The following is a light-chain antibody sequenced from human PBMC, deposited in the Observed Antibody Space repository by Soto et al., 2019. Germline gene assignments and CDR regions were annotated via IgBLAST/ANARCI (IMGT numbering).Light chain of an antibody. CDR2: AAS. CDR3: QHSHSTPLT. CDR1: QSVSSH. J-gene: IGKJ4*01. Sequence: DLTMTQSPSSLSGSVVDRFTITCGASQSVSSHLNWYQQKPGKAPKLLIYAASSLQSGVPSRFSGSGSGTDFTLTISTLQPEDFATYSCQHSHSTPLTSGGGTKVAIK. V-gene: IGKV1-39*01.